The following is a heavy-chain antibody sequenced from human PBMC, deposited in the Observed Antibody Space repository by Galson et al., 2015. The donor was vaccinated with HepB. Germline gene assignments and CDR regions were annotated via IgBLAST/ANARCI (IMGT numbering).Heavy chain of an antibody. CDR2: ITHDGSDR. CDR3: TSEPTDSEEGY. J-gene: IGHJ4*02. CDR1: RFTIRRYR. Sequence: SLRLSCAAPRFTIRRYRMSWVRQAPGKGPEWVANITHDGSDRNYVDSVKGRFTISRDNARNSLYLQMSSLRAEDTAVYYCTSEPTDSEEGYWGQGTLVTVSS. V-gene: IGHV3-7*03.